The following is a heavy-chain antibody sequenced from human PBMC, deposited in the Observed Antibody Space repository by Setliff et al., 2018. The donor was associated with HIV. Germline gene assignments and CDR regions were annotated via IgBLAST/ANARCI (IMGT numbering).Heavy chain of an antibody. CDR1: GDTFTRFH. Sequence: SVKVSCKASGDTFTRFHIHWVRQAPGQGLEWMGGIIAMFGTANYAQKFQGRVTITADESTIIAYMELSSLTFEDTAVYFCARDLGPNRVIASRPPLPNFDYWGQGTLVTVSS. V-gene: IGHV1-69*13. CDR3: ARDLGPNRVIASRPPLPNFDY. CDR2: IIAMFGTA. D-gene: IGHD6-6*01. J-gene: IGHJ4*02.